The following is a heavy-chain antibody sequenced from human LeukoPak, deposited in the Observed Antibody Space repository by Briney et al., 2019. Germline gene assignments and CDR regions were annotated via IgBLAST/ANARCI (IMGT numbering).Heavy chain of an antibody. CDR2: ISAYNGNT. CDR1: GYTFTSYG. V-gene: IGHV1-18*01. D-gene: IGHD2-15*01. J-gene: IGHJ4*02. CDR3: ARDRRVYCSGGSCYHLDY. Sequence: ASVKVSCKASGYTFTSYGISWVRQAPGQGLEWMGWISAYNGNTNYAQKLQGRDTMTTDTSTSTAYMELRSLRSDDTAVYYCARDRRVYCSGGSCYHLDYWGQGTLVTVSS.